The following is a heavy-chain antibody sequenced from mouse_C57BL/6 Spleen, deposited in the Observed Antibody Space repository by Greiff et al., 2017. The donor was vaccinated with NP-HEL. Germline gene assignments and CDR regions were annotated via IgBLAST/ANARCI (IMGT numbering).Heavy chain of an antibody. CDR1: GYTFTSYW. Sequence: QVQLQQPGAELVKPGASVKLSCKASGYTFTSYWMHWVKQRPGQGLEWIGMIHPNSGSTNYNEKFKSKAKLTVDKSSSTAYMQLSSLTSEDSAVYYCARGDYDYDWFAYWGQGTLVTVSA. CDR3: ARGDYDYDWFAY. CDR2: IHPNSGST. V-gene: IGHV1-64*01. J-gene: IGHJ3*01. D-gene: IGHD2-4*01.